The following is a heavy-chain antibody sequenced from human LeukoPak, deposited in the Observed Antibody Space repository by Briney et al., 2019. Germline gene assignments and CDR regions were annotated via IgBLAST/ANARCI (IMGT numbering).Heavy chain of an antibody. D-gene: IGHD3-10*01. Sequence: SVKVSCKASGFTFTSSAVQWVRQARGQRLEWIGWIVVGSGDTNSAQKFQERVTITRDMSTRTAYMELSSLRSEDTAVYYCGADSMPRGVFSYAFDIWGQGTMVTVS. CDR3: GADSMPRGVFSYAFDI. CDR2: IVVGSGDT. J-gene: IGHJ3*02. V-gene: IGHV1-58*01. CDR1: GFTFTSSA.